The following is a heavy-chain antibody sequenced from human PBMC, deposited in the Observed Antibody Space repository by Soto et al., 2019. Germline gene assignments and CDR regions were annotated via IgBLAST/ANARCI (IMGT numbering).Heavy chain of an antibody. CDR2: IDPASRRL. CDR3: ARDRLTGDAREPFDV. D-gene: IGHD7-27*01. Sequence: EAQLVESGGGLVQPGGSLILSCVAFGFSFSSYSVGLFRQAPGKGLEWISYIDPASRRLYYADSVKGRFAISRDNAENSLYLQVNSLRDEDTALYYCARDRLTGDAREPFDVWGQGTMVTVSS. CDR1: GFSFSSYS. J-gene: IGHJ3*01. V-gene: IGHV3-48*02.